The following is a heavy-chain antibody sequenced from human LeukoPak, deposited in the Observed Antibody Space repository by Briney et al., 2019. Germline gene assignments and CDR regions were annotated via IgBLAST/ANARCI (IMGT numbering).Heavy chain of an antibody. CDR3: ARGQVPAARGYNWFDP. J-gene: IGHJ5*02. CDR1: GWSFNDYY. V-gene: IGHV4-34*01. CDR2: INARGDT. D-gene: IGHD2-2*01. Sequence: TSETLSLTCAVYGWSFNDYYWNWVRHPPGKGLEWSGEINARGDTNYNPSLKSRVTISVDSSKNQFSLTLTSMIAADTAIYYCARGQVPAARGYNWFDPWGQGTLVTVSS.